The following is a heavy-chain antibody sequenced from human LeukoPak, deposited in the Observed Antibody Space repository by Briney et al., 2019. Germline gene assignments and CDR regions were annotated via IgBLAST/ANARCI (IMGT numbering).Heavy chain of an antibody. D-gene: IGHD3-10*01. J-gene: IGHJ4*02. CDR2: ITGSGSST. CDR3: AKGVYYGSDNFDY. V-gene: IGHV3-23*01. Sequence: PGGSLRLSCAASGFTFSTYAMFWVRQAPGKGLEWVSGITGSGSSTYYADSVKGRFTISRDNSKNTLYLQVNSLRAEDTAVYYCAKGVYYGSDNFDYWGQGTLVTVSS. CDR1: GFTFSTYA.